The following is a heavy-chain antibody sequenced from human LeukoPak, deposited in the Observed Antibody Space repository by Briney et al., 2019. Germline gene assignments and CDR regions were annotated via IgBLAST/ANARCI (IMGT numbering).Heavy chain of an antibody. CDR2: INPNSGGT. V-gene: IGHV1-2*02. J-gene: IGHJ4*02. Sequence: GASVKVSCKASGYTFTGYYMHWVRQAPGQGLEWMGWINPNSGGTNYAQTFQGRVTMTRDTSISTAYMELSRLRSDDTAVYYCSKPYYDMLTGYYIRGQGTLVTASS. CDR1: GYTFTGYY. D-gene: IGHD3-9*01. CDR3: SKPYYDMLTGYYI.